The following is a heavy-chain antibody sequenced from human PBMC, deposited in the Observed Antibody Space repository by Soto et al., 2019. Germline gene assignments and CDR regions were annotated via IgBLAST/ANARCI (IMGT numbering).Heavy chain of an antibody. Sequence: PGGSLRLSCEASGFTFSSFAMYWVRQAPGEGLEWLAVISYDGSKKYYADSVRGRFTISRDNSENTLCLQMNGLRTEDTAVYYCTRDMDYGDRAFGDYWGQETLVTVSS. CDR1: GFTFSSFA. CDR2: ISYDGSKK. CDR3: TRDMDYGDRAFGDY. J-gene: IGHJ4*02. V-gene: IGHV3-30-3*01. D-gene: IGHD4-17*01.